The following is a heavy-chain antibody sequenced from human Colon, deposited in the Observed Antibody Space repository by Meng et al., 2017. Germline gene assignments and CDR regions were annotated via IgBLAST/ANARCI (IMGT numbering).Heavy chain of an antibody. J-gene: IGHJ4*02. Sequence: QVQRQESGPGLVRPSATLSLTCNVSGGSVSSGSHYWSWIRQPPGKGLEFIAYVDYYWNINYNPSLNSRATVSIDTSKTQFSLKVTSVTAADTAVYYCAVGPWELDYWGQGILVTVSS. CDR1: GGSVSSGSHY. V-gene: IGHV4-61*01. CDR2: VDYYWNI. CDR3: AVGPWELDY. D-gene: IGHD1-26*01.